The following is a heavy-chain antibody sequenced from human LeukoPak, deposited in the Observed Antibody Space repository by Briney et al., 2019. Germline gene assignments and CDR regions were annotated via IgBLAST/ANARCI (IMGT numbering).Heavy chain of an antibody. CDR1: GFTFSNYD. D-gene: IGHD6-13*01. CDR3: ARDYYSSSQFES. J-gene: IGHJ4*02. Sequence: GRSLRLSRAVSGFTFSNYDMHWVRQAPGKGLEWVAVIWYDGSNKYYADSVKGRFTISRDNSRNTLYLQMNSLRADDTAVYYCARDYYSSSQFESWGQGILVTVSS. CDR2: IWYDGSNK. V-gene: IGHV3-33*01.